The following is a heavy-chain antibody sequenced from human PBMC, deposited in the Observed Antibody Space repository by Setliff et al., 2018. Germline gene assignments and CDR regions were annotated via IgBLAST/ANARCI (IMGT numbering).Heavy chain of an antibody. CDR3: ARSPPTVVVTAIQAIFDY. V-gene: IGHV4-39*01. J-gene: IGHJ4*02. CDR2: IYNSGYT. Sequence: SETLSLTCSVSGGPFTNTNNYWGWIRQPPGKGLEWIGGIYNSGYTHYKPSLKSRATISVDTSKSQFSLNLSNVTAADTAVYYCARSPPTVVVTAIQAIFDYWGQGTLVTVPQ. CDR1: GGPFTNTNNY. D-gene: IGHD2-21*02.